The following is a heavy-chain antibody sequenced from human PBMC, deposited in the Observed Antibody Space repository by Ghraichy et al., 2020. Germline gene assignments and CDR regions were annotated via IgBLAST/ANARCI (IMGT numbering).Heavy chain of an antibody. CDR2: INPNSGGT. V-gene: IGHV1-2*02. J-gene: IGHJ3*02. Sequence: ASVKVSCKASGYTFTGYYMHWVRQAPGQGLEWMGWINPNSGGTNYAQKFQGRVTMTRDTSISTAYMELSRLRSDDTAVYYCAREKDVLRFLEWLPPSDAFDIWGQGTMVTVSS. CDR3: AREKDVLRFLEWLPPSDAFDI. CDR1: GYTFTGYY. D-gene: IGHD3-3*01.